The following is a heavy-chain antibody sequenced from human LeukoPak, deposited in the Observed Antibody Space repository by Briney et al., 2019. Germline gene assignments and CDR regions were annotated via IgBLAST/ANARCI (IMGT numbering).Heavy chain of an antibody. D-gene: IGHD1-26*01. J-gene: IGHJ4*02. V-gene: IGHV4-4*03. CDR3: ARDKELLRTFDY. CDR1: GGSISSSNW. CDR2: IYHSGST. Sequence: PETLSLTCAVSGGSISSSNWWSWVRQPPGKGLEWIGEIYHSGSTNYNPSLKSRVTISVDKSKNQFSLKLSSVTAADTAVYYCARDKELLRTFDYWGQGTLVTVSS.